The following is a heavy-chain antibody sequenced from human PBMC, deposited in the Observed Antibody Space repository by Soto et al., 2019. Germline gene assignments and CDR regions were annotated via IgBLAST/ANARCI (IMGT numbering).Heavy chain of an antibody. CDR2: ISAYNGNT. CDR1: GYTFTSYG. D-gene: IGHD3-10*01. J-gene: IGHJ4*02. Sequence: QVQLVQSGAEVKKPGASVKVSCKASGYTFTSYGISWVRQAPGQGLEWMGWISAYNGNTNYAQKLKGRVTMTTDTSTSTAYMQLRSLRSDDTAVYYCARGSYYYGPRGIFDYWGQGTLVTVFS. CDR3: ARGSYYYGPRGIFDY. V-gene: IGHV1-18*01.